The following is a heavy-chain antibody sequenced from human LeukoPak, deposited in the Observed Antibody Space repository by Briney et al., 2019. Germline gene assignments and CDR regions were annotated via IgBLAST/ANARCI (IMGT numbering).Heavy chain of an antibody. Sequence: SSVKVSCTASGGTFSSYAISWVRQAPGQGLEWMGGIIPIFGTANYAQKFQGRVTITADESTSTAYMELSSLRSEGTAVYYCARVVSGRYYFDYWGQGTLVTVSS. CDR2: IIPIFGTA. CDR3: ARVVSGRYYFDY. CDR1: GGTFSSYA. J-gene: IGHJ4*02. V-gene: IGHV1-69*01. D-gene: IGHD3-3*01.